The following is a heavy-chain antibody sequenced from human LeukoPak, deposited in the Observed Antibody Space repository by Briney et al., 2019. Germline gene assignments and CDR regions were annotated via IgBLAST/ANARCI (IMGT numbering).Heavy chain of an antibody. Sequence: GGSLRLSCAASGFTFSSYWISWVRQAPGKGLEWVANIKQDGSEKYYVDSVKGRFTISRDNAKNSLYLQMNSLRAEDTAVYYCARDRSIAAYDYWGQGTLVTVSS. CDR2: IKQDGSEK. CDR3: ARDRSIAAYDY. V-gene: IGHV3-7*01. CDR1: GFTFSSYW. J-gene: IGHJ4*02. D-gene: IGHD6-6*01.